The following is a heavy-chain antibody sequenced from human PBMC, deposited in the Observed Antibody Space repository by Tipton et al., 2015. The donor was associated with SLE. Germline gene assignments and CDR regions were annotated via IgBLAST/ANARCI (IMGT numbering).Heavy chain of an antibody. D-gene: IGHD7-27*01. CDR1: GGTFSSYA. J-gene: IGHJ4*02. CDR2: ILPIFGTA. Sequence: QSGAEVKKPGSSVKVSCKASGGTFSSYAISWVRQAPGQGLEWMGGILPIFGTANYAQKFQGRVTITADESTSTAYMELSSLRSEDTAVYYCASTPLGAYYFDYWGQGTLVTVSS. V-gene: IGHV1-69*01. CDR3: ASTPLGAYYFDY.